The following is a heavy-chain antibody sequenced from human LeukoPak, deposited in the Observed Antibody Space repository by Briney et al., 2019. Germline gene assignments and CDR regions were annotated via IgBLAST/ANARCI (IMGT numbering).Heavy chain of an antibody. D-gene: IGHD4-17*01. CDR3: ARDHYGDYDFAH. CDR2: FNPNSGGT. Sequence: ASVKVSCKASGYTFTGYYMHWVRQAPGQGLEWMGRFNPNSGGTNYAQKFQGRVTMTRDTSISTAYMELSRLRSDDTAVYYCARDHYGDYDFAHWGQGTLVTVSS. V-gene: IGHV1-2*06. J-gene: IGHJ4*02. CDR1: GYTFTGYY.